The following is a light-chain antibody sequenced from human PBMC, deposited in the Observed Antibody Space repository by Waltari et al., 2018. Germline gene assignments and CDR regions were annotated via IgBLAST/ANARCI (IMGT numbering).Light chain of an antibody. J-gene: IGKJ1*01. V-gene: IGKV3-20*01. CDR2: DAS. CDR1: RSVGRSC. Sequence: SCGASRSVGRSCCWYQQKHGQAPRLLSYDASTRAAGIPDRFSGGVSGTDFSLTISRLEPEDFAVYYCQMYVRLPATFGQGTKVEI. CDR3: QMYVRLPAT.